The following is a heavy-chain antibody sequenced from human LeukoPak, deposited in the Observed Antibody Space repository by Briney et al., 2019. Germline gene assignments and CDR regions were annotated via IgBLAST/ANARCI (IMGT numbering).Heavy chain of an antibody. CDR1: GFTFSSYA. V-gene: IGHV3-30-3*01. CDR3: AKDVRRAAAADPFDY. Sequence: GGSLRLSCAASGFTFSSYAMHWVRQAPGKGLEWVAVISYDGSNKYYADSVKGRFTISRDNSKNTLYLQMNSLRAEDTAVYYCAKDVRRAAAADPFDYWGQGTLVTVSS. D-gene: IGHD6-13*01. CDR2: ISYDGSNK. J-gene: IGHJ4*02.